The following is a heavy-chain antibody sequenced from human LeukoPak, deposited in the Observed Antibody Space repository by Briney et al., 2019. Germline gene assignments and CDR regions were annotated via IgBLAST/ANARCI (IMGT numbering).Heavy chain of an antibody. V-gene: IGHV3-48*02. CDR2: ISTGSSAI. CDR3: ARGVNSFGGIIAHFDY. J-gene: IGHJ4*02. D-gene: IGHD3-16*02. CDR1: GFTFNNYN. Sequence: GGSLRLSCAASGFTFNNYNMNWVRRAPGKGPEWVAYISTGSSAIYYAASVKGRFTISRDNAKNSLYLQMSGLRDEDTAVYYYARGVNSFGGIIAHFDYWGQGTLVTVSS.